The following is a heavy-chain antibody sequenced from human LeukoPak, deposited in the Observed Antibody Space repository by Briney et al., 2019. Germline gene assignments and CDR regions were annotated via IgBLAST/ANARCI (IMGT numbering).Heavy chain of an antibody. CDR2: INHSGST. CDR1: GGSFSGYY. Sequence: SETLSLTCAVYGGSFSGYYWSWIRQPPGKGLGWIGEINHSGSTNYNPSLKSRVTTSVDTSKNQFSLKLSSVTAADTAVYYCARGRGIAVAGNFDYWGQGTLVTVSS. D-gene: IGHD6-19*01. J-gene: IGHJ4*02. CDR3: ARGRGIAVAGNFDY. V-gene: IGHV4-34*01.